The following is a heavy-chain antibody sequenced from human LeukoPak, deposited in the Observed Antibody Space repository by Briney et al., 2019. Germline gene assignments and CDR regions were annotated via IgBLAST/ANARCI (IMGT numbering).Heavy chain of an antibody. CDR3: AALCYDILTGSLNDY. D-gene: IGHD3-9*01. CDR1: GFTFSSYG. CDR2: IRYDGSNK. V-gene: IGHV3-30*02. Sequence: PGGSLRLSCAASGFTFSSYGMHWVRQAPGKGLEWVAFIRYDGSNKYYADSVKGRFTISRDSSKNTLYLQMNSLRAEDTAVYYCAALCYDILTGSLNDYWGQGTLVTVSS. J-gene: IGHJ4*02.